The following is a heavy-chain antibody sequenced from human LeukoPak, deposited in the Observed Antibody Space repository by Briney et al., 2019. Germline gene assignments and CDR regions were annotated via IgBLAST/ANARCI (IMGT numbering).Heavy chain of an antibody. CDR3: ARFTPQGYGWGGYNRFDP. J-gene: IGHJ5*02. D-gene: IGHD3-16*01. V-gene: IGHV4-61*05. Sequence: SETLSLTCTVSGGSISSSAYHWGWIRQPPGKGLEWIGYIYYSGSTNYNPSLKSRVTISLDTSKNQFSLNLTSVTAADTAVYYCARFTPQGYGWGGYNRFDPWGQGTLVTVSS. CDR1: GGSISSSAYH. CDR2: IYYSGST.